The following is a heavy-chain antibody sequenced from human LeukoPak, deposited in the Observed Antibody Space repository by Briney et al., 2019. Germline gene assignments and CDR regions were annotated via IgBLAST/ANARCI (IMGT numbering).Heavy chain of an antibody. Sequence: GGSLRLSCAASGFTFDDYAMHWVRQAPGKGLEWVSGISWNSGSIGYADSVKGRFTISRDNAKNSLYLQMNSLRAEDTALYYCAKASDGYYYDSSGYYYLGYWGQGTLVTVSS. V-gene: IGHV3-9*01. D-gene: IGHD3-22*01. CDR1: GFTFDDYA. J-gene: IGHJ4*02. CDR2: ISWNSGSI. CDR3: AKASDGYYYDSSGYYYLGY.